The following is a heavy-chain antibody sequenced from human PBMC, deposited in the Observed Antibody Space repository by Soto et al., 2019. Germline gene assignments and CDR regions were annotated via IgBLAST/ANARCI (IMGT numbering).Heavy chain of an antibody. D-gene: IGHD3-3*01. J-gene: IGHJ5*02. CDR2: ISSSSSTI. Sequence: EVQVVESGGGLVQPGGSLRLSCAASGFTFSSNSMNWVRQAPGKGQEWISYISSSSSTIYADSVQGRFTISRDNAKNSLYRQMNSLRDEGMAVYYCARVIWSGHLTSDLLGQGTLVTVSS. V-gene: IGHV3-48*02. CDR3: ARVIWSGHLTSDL. CDR1: GFTFSSNS.